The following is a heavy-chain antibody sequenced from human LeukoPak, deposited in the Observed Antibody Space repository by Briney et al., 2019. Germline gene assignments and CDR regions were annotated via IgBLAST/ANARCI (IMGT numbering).Heavy chain of an antibody. CDR1: GFTFSRHW. Sequence: GGSLRLSCAASGFTFSRHWMSWVRQAPGKGLEWVANIKEDGTEGDYVDSVKGRFTISRDNARNSLYLQMNSLKAEDTAIYYCERGGFWGQGTLVTVSS. CDR3: ERGGF. CDR2: IKEDGTEG. V-gene: IGHV3-7*04. D-gene: IGHD3-10*01. J-gene: IGHJ4*02.